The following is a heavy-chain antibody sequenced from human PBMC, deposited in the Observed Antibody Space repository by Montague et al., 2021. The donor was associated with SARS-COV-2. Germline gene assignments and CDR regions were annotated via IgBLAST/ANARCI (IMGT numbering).Heavy chain of an antibody. CDR1: GGSISSYY. Sequence: SETLSLTCTVSGGSISSYYWCWIRQPPGRGLQLIGYISYSGSTNYNPSLTSQVPISVDTSTNHFTLRLSPVTAADTAVYYCANFRRTQLLVGTRYDGMDVWGQGTTVTVSS. V-gene: IGHV4-59*01. CDR3: ANFRRTQLLVGTRYDGMDV. J-gene: IGHJ6*02. CDR2: ISYSGST. D-gene: IGHD2-2*01.